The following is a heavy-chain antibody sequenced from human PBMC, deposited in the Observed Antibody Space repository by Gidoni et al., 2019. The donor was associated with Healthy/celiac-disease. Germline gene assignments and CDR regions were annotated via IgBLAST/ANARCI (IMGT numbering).Heavy chain of an antibody. V-gene: IGHV4-34*01. CDR1: GGSFSGYY. CDR3: ARGESYYDFWSGFKRAFDI. D-gene: IGHD3-3*01. Sequence: QVQLQQWGAGLLTPSETLSLTCAVYGGSFSGYYWSWIRQPPGKGLEWIGEINHSGSTNYNPSLKSRVTISVDTSKNQFSLKLSSVTAADTAVYYCARGESYYDFWSGFKRAFDIWGQGTMVTVSS. J-gene: IGHJ3*02. CDR2: INHSGST.